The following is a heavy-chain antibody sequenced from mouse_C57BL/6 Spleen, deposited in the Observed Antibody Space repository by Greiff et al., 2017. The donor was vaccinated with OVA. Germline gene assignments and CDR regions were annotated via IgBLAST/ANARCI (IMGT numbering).Heavy chain of an antibody. J-gene: IGHJ3*01. CDR3: ALITTVVEGFAY. D-gene: IGHD1-1*01. Sequence: VQLVESGAELVMPGASVKLSCKASGYTFTSYWMHWVKQRPGQGLEWIGEIDPSDSYTNYNQKFKGKSTLTVDKSSSTAYMQLSSLTSEDSAVYCCALITTVVEGFAYWGQGTLVTVSA. CDR2: IDPSDSYT. CDR1: GYTFTSYW. V-gene: IGHV1-69*01.